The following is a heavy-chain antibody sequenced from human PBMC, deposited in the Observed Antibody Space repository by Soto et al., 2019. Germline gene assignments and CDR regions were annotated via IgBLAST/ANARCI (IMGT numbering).Heavy chain of an antibody. CDR1: GGSISSISYY. D-gene: IGHD3-22*01. CDR2: IYYSGST. Sequence: PSETLSLTCTVSGGSISSISYYWGWIRQPPGKGLEWIESIYYSGSTYYNPSLKSRVTISVDTSKNQFSLKLSSVTAADTAVYYCARRHDSSGYYYGWFDPWGQGTLVTVSS. V-gene: IGHV4-39*01. J-gene: IGHJ5*02. CDR3: ARRHDSSGYYYGWFDP.